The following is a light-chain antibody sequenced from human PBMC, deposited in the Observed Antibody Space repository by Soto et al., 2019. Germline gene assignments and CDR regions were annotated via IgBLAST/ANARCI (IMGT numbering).Light chain of an antibody. Sequence: QSALTQPPSASGSPGQSVTISCTGTSSDVGAYNYVSWYQQYPGKAPKLMIYEVSKRPSGVPDRFSGSKSGKTASLTICGLQPEDEADYYCTSYAGSNIWVFGGGTKVTVL. J-gene: IGLJ3*02. CDR3: TSYAGSNIWV. CDR2: EVS. CDR1: SSDVGAYNY. V-gene: IGLV2-8*01.